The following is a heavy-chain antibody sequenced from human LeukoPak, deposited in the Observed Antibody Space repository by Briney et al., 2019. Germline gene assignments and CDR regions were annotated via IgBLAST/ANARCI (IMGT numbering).Heavy chain of an antibody. CDR3: ARELYYDSSGYYN. D-gene: IGHD3-22*01. CDR2: MNPNNGNT. J-gene: IGHJ4*02. CDR1: GYTFTSYD. V-gene: IGHV1-8*03. Sequence: ASVKVSCKASGYTFTSYDINWVRQAPGQGLEWMGWMNPNNGNTGYAQKFQGRVTITRNASISTAYMELSSLRSEDTAVYYCARELYYDSSGYYNWGQGTLVTVSS.